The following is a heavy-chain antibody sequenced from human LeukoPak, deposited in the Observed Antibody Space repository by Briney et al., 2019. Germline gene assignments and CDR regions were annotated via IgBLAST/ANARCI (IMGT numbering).Heavy chain of an antibody. D-gene: IGHD6-19*01. CDR1: GFTFSGSG. Sequence: GGSLRLSCAASGFTFSGSGMHWVRQAPGKGLEWVAFIRYHGSDKFYADSVKGRFTISRDNSKNTLYLQMNSLRPEDTSVYFCARILSSAWGELGYWGQGTLVTVSS. J-gene: IGHJ4*02. CDR3: ARILSSAWGELGY. V-gene: IGHV3-30*02. CDR2: IRYHGSDK.